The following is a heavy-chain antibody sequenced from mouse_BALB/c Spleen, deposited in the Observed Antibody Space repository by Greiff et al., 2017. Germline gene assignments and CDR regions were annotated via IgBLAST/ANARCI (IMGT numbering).Heavy chain of an antibody. CDR3: ARPMITTGGLFAY. V-gene: IGHV5-9-4*01. CDR1: GFTFSSYA. CDR2: ISSGGSYT. Sequence: DGKLVESGGGLVKPGGSLKLSCAASGFTFSSYAMSWVRQSPEKRLEWVAEISSGGSYTYYPDTVTGRFTISRDNAKNTLYLEMSSLRSEDTAMYYCARPMITTGGLFAYWGQGTLVTVSA. J-gene: IGHJ3*01. D-gene: IGHD2-4*01.